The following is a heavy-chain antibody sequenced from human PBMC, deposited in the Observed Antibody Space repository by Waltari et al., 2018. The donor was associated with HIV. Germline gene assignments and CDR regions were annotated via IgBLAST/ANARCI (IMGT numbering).Heavy chain of an antibody. CDR3: ARDWGSGSYR. Sequence: EVQLVESGGGLVQPGGSLRLSCAASGFTFSRYEMNWVRQAPGKGLEWVSYISSSGSTIYYADSVKGRFTISRDNAKNSLYLQMNSLRAEDTAVYCCARDWGSGSYRWGQGTLVTVSS. D-gene: IGHD3-10*01. J-gene: IGHJ4*02. CDR1: GFTFSRYE. V-gene: IGHV3-48*03. CDR2: ISSSGSTI.